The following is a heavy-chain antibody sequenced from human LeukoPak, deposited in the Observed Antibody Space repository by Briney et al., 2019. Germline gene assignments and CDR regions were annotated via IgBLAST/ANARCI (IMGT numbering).Heavy chain of an antibody. CDR1: GGSISSYY. V-gene: IGHV4-34*01. J-gene: IGHJ5*02. CDR3: ARFRELLWFGEDNWFDP. CDR2: INHSGST. Sequence: SETLSLTCTVSGGSISSYYWSWIRQPPGKGLEWIGEINHSGSTNYNPSLKSRVTISVDTSKNQFSLKLSSVTAADTAVYYCARFRELLWFGEDNWFDPWGQGTLVTVSS. D-gene: IGHD3-10*01.